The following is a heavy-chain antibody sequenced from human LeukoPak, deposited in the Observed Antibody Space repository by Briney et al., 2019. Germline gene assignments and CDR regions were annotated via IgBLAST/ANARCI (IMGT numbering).Heavy chain of an antibody. CDR1: GYSINTNYY. J-gene: IGHJ5*02. Sequence: RPSETLSLTCIVSGYSINTNYYWGWIRQPPGKGLEWIGSIFHSGSTYYNPSLKSRVAISIDTSKNQFSLKLSSLTAADTAVYYCARSPFNYDYIWGASRTQSWFDPWGQGTLVTVSS. V-gene: IGHV4-38-2*02. CDR3: ARSPFNYDYIWGASRTQSWFDP. D-gene: IGHD3-16*01. CDR2: IFHSGST.